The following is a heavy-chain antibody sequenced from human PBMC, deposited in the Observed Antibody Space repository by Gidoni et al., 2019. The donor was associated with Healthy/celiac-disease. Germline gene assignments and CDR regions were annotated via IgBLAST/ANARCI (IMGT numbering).Heavy chain of an antibody. D-gene: IGHD2-15*01. CDR3: AKDIKEFGQVIVVVGAFDI. CDR2: ISWNSGSI. V-gene: IGHV3-9*01. J-gene: IGHJ3*02. Sequence: EVQLVESGGGLVQPGRSMRLSCAASGFTFDDYAMHWVRQAPGKGLEWVSGISWNSGSIGYADSVKGRFTISRDNAKNSLYLQMNSLRAEDTALYYCAKDIKEFGQVIVVVGAFDIWGQGTMVTVSS. CDR1: GFTFDDYA.